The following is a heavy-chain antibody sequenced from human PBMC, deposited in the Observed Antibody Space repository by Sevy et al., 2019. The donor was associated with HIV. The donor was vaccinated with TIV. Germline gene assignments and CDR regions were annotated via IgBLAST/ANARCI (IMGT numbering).Heavy chain of an antibody. V-gene: IGHV1-24*01. CDR1: GYTLTGLA. D-gene: IGHD1-26*01. CDR3: VSPAVGATRAYFDY. Sequence: ASVKVSCNVSGYTLTGLAMHWLRQIPGKGLEWMGGFDDDHGEIRYAQTFQGRVTMTEDRSTDTAYMELSSLRSDDTAVYSWVSPAVGATRAYFDYWGQGSLVTVSS. J-gene: IGHJ4*02. CDR2: FDDDHGEI.